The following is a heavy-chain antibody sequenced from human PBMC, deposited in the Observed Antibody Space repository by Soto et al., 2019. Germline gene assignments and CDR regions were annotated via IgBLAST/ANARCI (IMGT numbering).Heavy chain of an antibody. Sequence: LGESLKLSCKGSGYSFTTYWIAWVRQMPGKGLEWMGIIYPGDSDIRYSPSFQGQVTISADKSISTAYLQWSSLKASDTAMYYCARLRWSIPYFFDYWGQGALVTSPQ. CDR2: IYPGDSDI. CDR1: GYSFTTYW. J-gene: IGHJ4*02. CDR3: ARLRWSIPYFFDY. V-gene: IGHV5-51*01. D-gene: IGHD2-8*02.